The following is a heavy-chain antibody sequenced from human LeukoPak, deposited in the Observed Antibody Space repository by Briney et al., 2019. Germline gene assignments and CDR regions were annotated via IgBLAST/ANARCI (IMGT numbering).Heavy chain of an antibody. CDR3: ARGRDSSGYYYHFDY. D-gene: IGHD3-22*01. V-gene: IGHV1-2*02. Sequence: RASVKVSCKASGYTFTGYYMHWVRQAPGQGLEWMGWINPNSGGTNYAQKFQGRVTTTRDTSISTAYMELSRLRSDDTAVYYCARGRDSSGYYYHFDYWGQGTLVTVSS. CDR1: GYTFTGYY. CDR2: INPNSGGT. J-gene: IGHJ4*02.